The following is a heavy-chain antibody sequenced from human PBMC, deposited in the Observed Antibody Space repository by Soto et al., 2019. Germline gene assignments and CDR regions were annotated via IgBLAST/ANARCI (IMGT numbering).Heavy chain of an antibody. CDR1: GFTFDDYG. Sequence: GGSLRLSCAASGFTFDDYGMSWVRQAPGKGLEWVSGINWNGGSTGYADSVKGRFTISRDNAKNSLYLQMNSLRAEDTALYHCAAYSSSYSFSYWGQGTLVTVSS. V-gene: IGHV3-20*01. J-gene: IGHJ4*02. CDR3: AAYSSSYSFSY. CDR2: INWNGGST. D-gene: IGHD6-6*01.